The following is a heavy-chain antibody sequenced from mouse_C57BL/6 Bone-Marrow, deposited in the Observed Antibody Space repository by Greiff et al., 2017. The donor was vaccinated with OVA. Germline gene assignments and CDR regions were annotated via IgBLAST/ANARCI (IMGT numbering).Heavy chain of an antibody. CDR1: GYTFPSYW. J-gene: IGHJ3*01. CDR2: IDPSDSYT. D-gene: IGHD1-1*01. Sequence: VKLQQPGAELVRPGTSVKLSCKASGYTFPSYWMHWVKQRPGQGLEWIGVIDPSDSYTNYNQKFKGKATLTVDTSSSTAYMQLSSLTSEDSAVYYCARPLYYSGSSYWFAYWGQGTLVTVSA. CDR3: ARPLYYSGSSYWFAY. V-gene: IGHV1-59*01.